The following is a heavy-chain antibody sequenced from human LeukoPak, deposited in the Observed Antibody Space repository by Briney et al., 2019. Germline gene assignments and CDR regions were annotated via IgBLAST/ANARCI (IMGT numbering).Heavy chain of an antibody. Sequence: GGSLRLSCAASGFTFSDYYMSWIRQAPGKGLEWVSYISSSGSTIYYADSVKGRFTISRDNAKNSLYLQMNSLRAEDTAVYYCARDTDIVVVPAATPYYYYGMDVWGQGTTVTVSS. CDR2: ISSSGSTI. CDR1: GFTFSDYY. CDR3: ARDTDIVVVPAATPYYYYGMDV. V-gene: IGHV3-11*01. J-gene: IGHJ6*02. D-gene: IGHD2-2*01.